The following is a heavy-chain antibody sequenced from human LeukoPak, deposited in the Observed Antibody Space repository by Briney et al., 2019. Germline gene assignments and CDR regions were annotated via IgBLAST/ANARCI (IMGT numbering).Heavy chain of an antibody. V-gene: IGHV4-34*01. CDR1: GGSFSGYY. Sequence: PSETLSLTCAVYGGSFSGYYWSWIRQPPGKRLEWIGEINHSGSTNYNPSLKSRVTISVDTSKNQFSLKLSSVTAADTAVYYCARGRGLWFGELRPSRQIRVGYYFDYWGQGTLVTVSS. CDR3: ARGRGLWFGELRPSRQIRVGYYFDY. J-gene: IGHJ4*02. CDR2: INHSGST. D-gene: IGHD3-10*01.